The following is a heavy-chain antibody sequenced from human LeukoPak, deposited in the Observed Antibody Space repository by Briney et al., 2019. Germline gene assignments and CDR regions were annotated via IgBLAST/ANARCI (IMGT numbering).Heavy chain of an antibody. CDR2: ISYDESNK. Sequence: GGSLRLSCAASGFPFSSYTMHWVRQAPGKGLEWVAVISYDESNKYYTDSVKGRFTISRDNSKNTLYLQMNSLRAEDTAVYYCARSGPCGGDCYYYYYGMDVWGQGTTVTVSS. V-gene: IGHV3-30-3*01. D-gene: IGHD2-21*02. CDR1: GFPFSSYT. CDR3: ARSGPCGGDCYYYYYGMDV. J-gene: IGHJ6*02.